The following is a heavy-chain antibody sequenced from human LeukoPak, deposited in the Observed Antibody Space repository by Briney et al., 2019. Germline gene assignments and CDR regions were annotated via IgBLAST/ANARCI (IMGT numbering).Heavy chain of an antibody. CDR2: IISSGSTI. D-gene: IGHD3-10*01. Sequence: GGALRLSCAASGFTFSDYYMSWIRQAPGKGLEWVSYIISSGSTIYYADSVKGRFTISRYNAKNSLYLQMNSLRAENTAVYYCAREIYYYGSGGRYYYMDVWGKGTTVTVSS. CDR1: GFTFSDYY. CDR3: AREIYYYGSGGRYYYMDV. V-gene: IGHV3-11*01. J-gene: IGHJ6*03.